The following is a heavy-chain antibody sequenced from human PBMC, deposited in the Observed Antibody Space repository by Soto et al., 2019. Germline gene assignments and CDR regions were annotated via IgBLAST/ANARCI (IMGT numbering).Heavy chain of an antibody. CDR3: ARDPLDYGSGSYYHDY. V-gene: IGHV3-11*01. CDR1: GFTFSDYY. J-gene: IGHJ4*02. CDR2: ISSSGSTI. Sequence: GGSLRLSCAASGFTFSDYYMSWIRQAPGKGLEWVSYISSSGSTIYYADSVKGRFTISRDNAKNSLYLQMNSLRAEDTAVYYCARDPLDYGSGSYYHDYWGQGTLVTVSS. D-gene: IGHD3-10*01.